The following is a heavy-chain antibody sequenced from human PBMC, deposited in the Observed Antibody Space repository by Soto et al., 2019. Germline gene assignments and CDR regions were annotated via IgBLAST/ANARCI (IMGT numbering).Heavy chain of an antibody. D-gene: IGHD5-12*01. CDR3: ARARGMATKRGLDY. CDR1: GGSISSGGYY. Sequence: QVQLQESGPGLVKPSQTLSLTCTVSGGSISSGGYYWSWIRQHPGKGLEWIGYIYYSGSTYYNPSLNCRVTXXVXTXXNQFSLKLSSVTAADTAVYDCARARGMATKRGLDYWGQGTQVTVSS. J-gene: IGHJ4*02. V-gene: IGHV4-31*03. CDR2: IYYSGST.